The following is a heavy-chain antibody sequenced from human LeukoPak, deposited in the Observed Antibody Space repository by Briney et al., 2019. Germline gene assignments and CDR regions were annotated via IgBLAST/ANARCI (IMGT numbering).Heavy chain of an antibody. V-gene: IGHV4-34*01. CDR3: AKSNGYGLVDI. CDR2: INHSGST. J-gene: IGHJ3*02. Sequence: KPSETLSLTCAVYGGSFSGYYWSWIRQPPGKGLEWIGEINHSGSTNYNPSLKSRVIISVDTSKNQFSLKLSSVTAADTAVYYCAKSNGYGLVDIWGQGTMVTVSS. D-gene: IGHD3-10*01. CDR1: GGSFSGYY.